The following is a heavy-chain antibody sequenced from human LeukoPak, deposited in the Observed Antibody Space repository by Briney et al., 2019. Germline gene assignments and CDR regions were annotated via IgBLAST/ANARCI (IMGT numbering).Heavy chain of an antibody. D-gene: IGHD5-18*01. CDR2: IYYSGST. CDR1: GGSISSYY. V-gene: IGHV4-59*01. Sequence: SETLSLTXTVSGGSISSYYWSWIRQPPGKGLEWMGDIYYSGSTNYNPSLKSRVTISVDTSKNQFSLKLSSVTAADTAVYYCALHEYSYGSSAQGLDYWGQGTLVTVSS. CDR3: ALHEYSYGSSAQGLDY. J-gene: IGHJ4*02.